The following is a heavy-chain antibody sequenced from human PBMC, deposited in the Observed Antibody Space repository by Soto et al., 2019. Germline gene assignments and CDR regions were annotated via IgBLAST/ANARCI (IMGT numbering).Heavy chain of an antibody. CDR1: GGTFSSYA. CDR2: IIPIFGTA. Sequence: ASVKVSCKASGGTFSSYAISWVRQAPGQGLEWMGGIIPIFGTANYAQKFQGRVTITADESTSTAYMELSSLRSEDTAVYYCARASSGWYYFDYWGQGTLVTVSS. J-gene: IGHJ4*02. V-gene: IGHV1-69*13. CDR3: ARASSGWYYFDY. D-gene: IGHD6-19*01.